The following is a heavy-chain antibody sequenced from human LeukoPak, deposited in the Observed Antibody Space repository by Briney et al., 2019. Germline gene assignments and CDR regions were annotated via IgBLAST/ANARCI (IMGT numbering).Heavy chain of an antibody. CDR3: ARDADVRKRWLQSQAIDY. V-gene: IGHV1-2*02. Sequence: ASVKVSCKASGYTFTGYYVHWVRQAPGQGLEWMGWINPNSGGTNYAQKFQGRVTMTRDTSISTAYMELSRLRSDDTAVYYCARDADVRKRWLQSQAIDYWGQGTLVTVSS. CDR1: GYTFTGYY. D-gene: IGHD5-24*01. J-gene: IGHJ4*02. CDR2: INPNSGGT.